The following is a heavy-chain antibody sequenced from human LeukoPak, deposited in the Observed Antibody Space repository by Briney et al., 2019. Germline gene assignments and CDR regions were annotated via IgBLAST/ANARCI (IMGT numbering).Heavy chain of an antibody. CDR3: AGNLGRGADY. J-gene: IGHJ4*02. D-gene: IGHD3-10*01. V-gene: IGHV4-34*01. CDR1: GGSFRGYY. Sequence: SETLSLTCAVHGGSFRGYYWSWIRQPPGKRLEWIGEINHSGSTNYNPSLKRRVTISVDTSKNQFSLKRSSVTAADTAVYYCAGNLGRGADYWGQGTLVTVSS. CDR2: INHSGST.